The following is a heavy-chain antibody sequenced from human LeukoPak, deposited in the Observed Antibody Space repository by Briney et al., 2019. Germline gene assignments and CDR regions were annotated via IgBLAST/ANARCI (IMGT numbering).Heavy chain of an antibody. CDR2: INPNSGGT. D-gene: IGHD6-13*01. CDR1: GYTFTGYY. Sequence: ASVKVSCKASGYTFTGYYMHWVRQAPGQGLEWMGWINPNSGGTNYAQKFQGRVTMTRDTSISTAYMELSRLRSDDTAVYYCARDGPPLKSSSWSNWFAPWGQGTLVTVSS. CDR3: ARDGPPLKSSSWSNWFAP. J-gene: IGHJ5*02. V-gene: IGHV1-2*02.